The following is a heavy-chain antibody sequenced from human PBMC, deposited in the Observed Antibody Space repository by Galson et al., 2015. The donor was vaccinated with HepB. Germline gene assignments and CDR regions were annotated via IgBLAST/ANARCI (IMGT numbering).Heavy chain of an antibody. Sequence: SLRLSCAASGFTFSGYAMHRVRQAPGKGLEWVAVISNDGSNRHYADSVKGRFTISRNNSKNTLYMQMNSLRAEDTAVYYCASHIYWGQGTLVTVSS. CDR1: GFTFSGYA. V-gene: IGHV3-30*04. J-gene: IGHJ4*02. CDR2: ISNDGSNR. CDR3: ASHIY.